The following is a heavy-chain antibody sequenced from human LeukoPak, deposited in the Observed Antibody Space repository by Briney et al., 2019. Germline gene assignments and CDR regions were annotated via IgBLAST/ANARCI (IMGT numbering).Heavy chain of an antibody. J-gene: IGHJ4*02. CDR3: ARDGGEWEQDY. Sequence: PGGSLRLSCAASGFTFSSYNMDWVRQAPGKGLEWVSSISSSSSYIYYADSVKGRFTISRDNAKNSLYLQMNSLRAEDTAVYYCARDGGEWEQDYWGQGTLVTVSS. CDR1: GFTFSSYN. V-gene: IGHV3-21*01. D-gene: IGHD1-26*01. CDR2: ISSSSSYI.